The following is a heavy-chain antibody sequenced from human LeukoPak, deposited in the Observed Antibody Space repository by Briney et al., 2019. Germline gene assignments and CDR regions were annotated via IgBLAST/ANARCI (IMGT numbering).Heavy chain of an antibody. CDR2: IYYSGSA. CDR3: AREIGFDYYYYYMDV. J-gene: IGHJ6*03. Sequence: PSETLSLTCTVSGGSISSSSYYWGWIRQPPGKGLEWIGSIYYSGSAYYNPSLKSRVTISVDTSKNQFSLKLSSVTAADTAVYYCAREIGFDYYYYYMDVWGKGTTVTISS. CDR1: GGSISSSSYY. D-gene: IGHD2-2*03. V-gene: IGHV4-39*02.